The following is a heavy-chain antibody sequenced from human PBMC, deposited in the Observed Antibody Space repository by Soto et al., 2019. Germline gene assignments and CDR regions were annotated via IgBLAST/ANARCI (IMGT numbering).Heavy chain of an antibody. CDR3: AREPYLPMARNDF. CDR2: ISFSGSA. D-gene: IGHD3-10*01. V-gene: IGHV4-30-4*01. Sequence: TLSLNCTVSGGSISSGDYYWSWIRQPPGKGLEWIGYISFSGSAYYNPSLKSLFTISIVTSRNQFSLSLNSVTAADSAVYFCAREPYLPMARNDFWGQGAQVTVSS. J-gene: IGHJ4*02. CDR1: GGSISSGDYY.